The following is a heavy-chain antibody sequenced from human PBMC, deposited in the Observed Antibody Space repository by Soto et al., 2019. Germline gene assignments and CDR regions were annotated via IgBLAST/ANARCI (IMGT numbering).Heavy chain of an antibody. CDR3: AKEAWQLPIEFDQ. D-gene: IGHD1-26*01. CDR1: GFTFNTYG. Sequence: PGGSLRLSCAASGFTFNTYGMHWFRQAPGKGLEWVAVISYDGSRIYYAESVKGRFTISRENSKNTLYLQRNSLRAEDTAVYYCAKEAWQLPIEFDQWGQGTLVTVSS. CDR2: ISYDGSRI. J-gene: IGHJ4*02. V-gene: IGHV3-30*18.